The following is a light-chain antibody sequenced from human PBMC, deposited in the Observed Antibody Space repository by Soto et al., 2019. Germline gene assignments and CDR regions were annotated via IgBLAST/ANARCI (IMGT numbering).Light chain of an antibody. Sequence: QTVVTQDPSFSVSPGGTVTLTCGLNSGSVATSYYPSWYQQTPGQAPRTLLYSTNIRSSGVPDRFSGSILGNKAALTITGAQADDECDYYCVLYMTSGISIFGGGTKLTVL. CDR3: VLYMTSGISI. CDR1: SGSVATSYY. J-gene: IGLJ2*01. V-gene: IGLV8-61*01. CDR2: STN.